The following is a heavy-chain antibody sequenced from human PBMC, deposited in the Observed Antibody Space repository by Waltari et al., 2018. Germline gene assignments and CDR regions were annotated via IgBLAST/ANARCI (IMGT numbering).Heavy chain of an antibody. V-gene: IGHV1-46*01. CDR1: GYTVSSYY. D-gene: IGHD3-16*01. CDR3: ARDGHNVVGVDY. J-gene: IGHJ4*02. Sequence: QVQLVQSGAEVKKPGASVKVSCQASGYTVSSYYMHWVRQAPGQGLEWMGIINPTGGGTSYAQKFQGRVTMTRDKSTSTVYMEVSSLRSEDTAVYYCARDGHNVVGVDYWGQGTLVTVSS. CDR2: INPTGGGT.